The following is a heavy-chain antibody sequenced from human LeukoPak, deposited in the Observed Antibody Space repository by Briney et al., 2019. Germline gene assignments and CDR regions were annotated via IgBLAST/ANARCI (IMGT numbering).Heavy chain of an antibody. J-gene: IGHJ4*02. V-gene: IGHV3-9*01. D-gene: IGHD6-13*01. CDR2: IRWNGGGI. CDR1: GFTFDDYT. Sequence: GGSLRLSCAASGFTFDDYTMHWVRQAPGKGLEWVSGIRWNGGGIAYADSVRGRFIISRDNAKNSLYLQMNSLRPEDTALYYCAKDISSSWVAPSDYWGQGTLVTVSS. CDR3: AKDISSSWVAPSDY.